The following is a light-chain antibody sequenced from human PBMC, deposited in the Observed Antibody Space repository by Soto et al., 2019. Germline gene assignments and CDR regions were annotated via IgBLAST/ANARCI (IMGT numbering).Light chain of an antibody. CDR2: GAS. CDR3: QRRSQWPPMT. J-gene: IGKJ5*01. V-gene: IGKV3D-20*02. CDR1: QSVSSTY. Sequence: EIVLTQSPGTLSLSPGERATLSCRAIQSVSSTYLAWYQQKPGQAPRLLIYGASSRATGVPARFSGSGSGTDFSLTISSLEPEDVAVYYCQRRSQWPPMTFGQGTRLEIK.